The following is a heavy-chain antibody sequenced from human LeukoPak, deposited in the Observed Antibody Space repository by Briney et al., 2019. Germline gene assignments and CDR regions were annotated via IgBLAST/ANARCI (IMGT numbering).Heavy chain of an antibody. CDR1: GFTVSSNY. J-gene: IGHJ4*02. CDR2: ISSSSSYI. D-gene: IGHD3-22*01. Sequence: PGGSLRLSCAASGFTVSSNYMSWVRQAPGKGLEWVSSISSSSSYIYYADSVKGRFTISRDNAKNSLYLQMNSLRAEDTAVYYCAKDPTTYYYDSSGYFDYWGQGTLVTVSS. CDR3: AKDPTTYYYDSSGYFDY. V-gene: IGHV3-21*04.